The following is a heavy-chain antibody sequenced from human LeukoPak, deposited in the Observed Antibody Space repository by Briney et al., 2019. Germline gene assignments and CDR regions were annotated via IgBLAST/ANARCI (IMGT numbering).Heavy chain of an antibody. D-gene: IGHD5-12*01. V-gene: IGHV3-30*18. CDR2: ISYDGSNK. J-gene: IGHJ4*02. CDR1: GFTFSSYG. CDR3: AKAGDGYDFLYYFDY. Sequence: PGGSLRLSCAASGFTFSSYGMHWVRQAPGKGLEWVAVISYDGSNKYYADSVKGRFTISRDNSKNTLYLQMNSLRAEDTAVYYCAKAGDGYDFLYYFDYWGQGTLVTVSS.